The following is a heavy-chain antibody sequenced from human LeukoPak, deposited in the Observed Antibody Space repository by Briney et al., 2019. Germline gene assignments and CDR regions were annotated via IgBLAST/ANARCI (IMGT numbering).Heavy chain of an antibody. Sequence: GGSLRLSCAASGFTFSSYEMNWVRQAPGKGLEWVSYISSSDSTIYYADSVKGRFTISRDNAKNSLYLQMNSLRAEDTAVYYCARDLYGSGSYGAFDIWGQGTMVTVSS. CDR3: ARDLYGSGSYGAFDI. J-gene: IGHJ3*02. CDR1: GFTFSSYE. V-gene: IGHV3-48*03. CDR2: ISSSDSTI. D-gene: IGHD3-10*01.